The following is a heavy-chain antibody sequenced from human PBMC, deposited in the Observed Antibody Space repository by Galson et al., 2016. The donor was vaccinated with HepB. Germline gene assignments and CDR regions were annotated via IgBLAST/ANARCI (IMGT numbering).Heavy chain of an antibody. Sequence: SETLSLTCTVSGGTVRSYYWNWIRQPPGKGLEWIGNVYYSGSTNYNVSLRSRVIISVDTSNNEVSLRLTSVTAADSAVYDCARHGHGFRGNWFDPWGQGTLVTVSS. CDR3: ARHGHGFRGNWFDP. D-gene: IGHD3-10*01. J-gene: IGHJ5*02. V-gene: IGHV4-59*08. CDR1: GGTVRSYY. CDR2: VYYSGST.